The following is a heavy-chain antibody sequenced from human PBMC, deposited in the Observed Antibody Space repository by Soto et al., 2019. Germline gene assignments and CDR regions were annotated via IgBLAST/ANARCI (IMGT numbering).Heavy chain of an antibody. Sequence: GGSLILSCAASGFTFSSYFMHWVRQAPGKGLEWVAVIWYDGSNKYYADSVKGRFTISRDNSKNTLYLQMNSLRAEDTAVYYCARAQKDSGYGMDVWGQGTTVTVSS. J-gene: IGHJ6*02. CDR3: ARAQKDSGYGMDV. D-gene: IGHD3-10*01. CDR1: GFTFSSYF. V-gene: IGHV3-33*01. CDR2: IWYDGSNK.